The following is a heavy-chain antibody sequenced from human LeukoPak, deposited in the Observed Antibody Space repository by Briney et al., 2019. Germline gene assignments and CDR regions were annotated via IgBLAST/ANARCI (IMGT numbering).Heavy chain of an antibody. CDR2: IYYSGST. CDR1: GGSISSYY. D-gene: IGHD6-6*01. V-gene: IGHV4-59*01. Sequence: KPSETLSLXCTVSGGSISSYYWSWIRQPPGKGLEWIGYIYYSGSTNYNPSLKSRVTISVDTSKNQFSLKLSSVTAADTAVYYCAIPDSSSSLGYDYWGQGTLVTVSS. CDR3: AIPDSSSSLGYDY. J-gene: IGHJ4*02.